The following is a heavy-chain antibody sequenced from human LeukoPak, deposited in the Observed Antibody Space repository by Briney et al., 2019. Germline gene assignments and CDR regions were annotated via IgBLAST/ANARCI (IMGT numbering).Heavy chain of an antibody. V-gene: IGHV3-23*01. CDR3: AKEYTSGWVPFDY. CDR2: ISGSGDIT. D-gene: IGHD6-19*01. CDR1: GFTFTKYA. Sequence: GGSLRLSCAASGFTFTKYAMSLVRQAPGKGLEWVSAISGSGDITHYADSVKGRFTISRDNSKNTLFLQMNSLRAEDTALYYCAKEYTSGWVPFDYWGQGTLVTVSS. J-gene: IGHJ4*02.